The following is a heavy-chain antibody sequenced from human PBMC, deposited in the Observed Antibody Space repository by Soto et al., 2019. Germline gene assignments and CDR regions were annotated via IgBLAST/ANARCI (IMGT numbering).Heavy chain of an antibody. CDR2: INSDGTIT. D-gene: IGHD2-15*01. CDR3: VRDPDQYSYYGLDV. CDR1: GFAFSSHW. V-gene: IGHV3-74*01. Sequence: EVQLVESGGDFVQPGASLRLSCVASGFAFSSHWMYWVRQAPGKGLVWVSRINSDGTITTYADSVKGRFTISRDNAKNTLYLQMNSLRVEDTALYYCVRDPDQYSYYGLDVWGQGTTVIVS. J-gene: IGHJ6*02.